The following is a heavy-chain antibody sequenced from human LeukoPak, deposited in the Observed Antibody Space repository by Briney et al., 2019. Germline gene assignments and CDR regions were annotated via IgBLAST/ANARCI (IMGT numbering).Heavy chain of an antibody. CDR1: GYSFTNYW. CDR3: ARTRLPVLRFLEWLPGPYYYMDV. V-gene: IGHV5-51*01. Sequence: GESLKISCKGSGYSFTNYWIGWVRQMPGKGLEWMGIIYPGDSDTRYSPSFQGQVTISADKSISTAYLQWSSLKASDTAMYYCARTRLPVLRFLEWLPGPYYYMDVWGKGTTVTVSS. CDR2: IYPGDSDT. J-gene: IGHJ6*03. D-gene: IGHD3-3*01.